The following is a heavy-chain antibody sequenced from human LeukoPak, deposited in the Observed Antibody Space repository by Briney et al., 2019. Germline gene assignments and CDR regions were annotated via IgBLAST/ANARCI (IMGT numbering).Heavy chain of an antibody. CDR2: IWYGGSNK. J-gene: IGHJ3*02. CDR1: GFTFSSYG. CDR3: ARDHEIAAAAPSAFDI. V-gene: IGHV3-33*01. D-gene: IGHD6-13*01. Sequence: PGRSLRLSCAASGFTFSSYGMHWVRQAPGKGLEWVAVIWYGGSNKYYADSVKGRFTISRDNSKNTLYLQMNSLRAEDTAVYYCARDHEIAAAAPSAFDIWGQGTMVTVSS.